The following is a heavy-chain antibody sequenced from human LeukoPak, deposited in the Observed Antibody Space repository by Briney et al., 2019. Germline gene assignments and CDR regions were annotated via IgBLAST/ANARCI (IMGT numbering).Heavy chain of an antibody. V-gene: IGHV1-2*06. Sequence: ASVKVSCKASGYTFTGYYMHWVRQAPGQGLEWMGRINPNSGGTSCAQKFQGRVTMTRDTSISTAYMELSRLRSDDTAVYYCARDIGRRYYDSSGLVDYWGQGTLVTVSS. D-gene: IGHD3-22*01. CDR1: GYTFTGYY. CDR3: ARDIGRRYYDSSGLVDY. CDR2: INPNSGGT. J-gene: IGHJ4*02.